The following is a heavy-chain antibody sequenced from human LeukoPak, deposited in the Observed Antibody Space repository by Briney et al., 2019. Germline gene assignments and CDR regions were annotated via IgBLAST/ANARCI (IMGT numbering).Heavy chain of an antibody. CDR3: ARQYCSSTSCYRSGAFDI. J-gene: IGHJ3*02. Sequence: NPSQTLSLTCTVSGGSISSGSYYWSWIRQPAGNGLEWIGRIYTSGSTNYNPSLKSRVTISVDTSKNQFSLKLSSVTAADTAVYYCARQYCSSTSCYRSGAFDIWGQGTMVTVSS. CDR1: GGSISSGSYY. CDR2: IYTSGST. D-gene: IGHD2-2*02. V-gene: IGHV4-61*02.